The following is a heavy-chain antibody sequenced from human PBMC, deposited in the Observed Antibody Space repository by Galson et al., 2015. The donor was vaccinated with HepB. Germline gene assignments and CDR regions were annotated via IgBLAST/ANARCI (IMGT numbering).Heavy chain of an antibody. CDR3: IRMADLSGYSST. CDR2: IYSGGST. D-gene: IGHD6-13*01. J-gene: IGHJ4*02. CDR1: GFTVSSNY. Sequence: SLRLSCAASGFTVSSNYMSWVRQAPGKGLEWVSVIYSGGSTYYADSVKGRFTISRDNSKNTLYLQMNSLRAEDTAVYYCIRMADLSGYSSTWGQGTLVTVSS. V-gene: IGHV3-66*02.